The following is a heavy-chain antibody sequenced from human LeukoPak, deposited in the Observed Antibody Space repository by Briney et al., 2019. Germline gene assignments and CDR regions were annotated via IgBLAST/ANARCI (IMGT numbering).Heavy chain of an antibody. CDR2: ISSSSSII. CDR1: GFTFSSYT. CDR3: AKSRVGNHIIFDY. D-gene: IGHD1-26*01. J-gene: IGHJ4*02. V-gene: IGHV3-48*02. Sequence: GGALRLSCAASGFTFSSYTINWVRQAPGKGLEGVSLISSSSSIIHYADSVKGRFTISRDNHKNSLYLKMSSLREEDTAVYYCAKSRVGNHIIFDYWGQGTMVTVSS.